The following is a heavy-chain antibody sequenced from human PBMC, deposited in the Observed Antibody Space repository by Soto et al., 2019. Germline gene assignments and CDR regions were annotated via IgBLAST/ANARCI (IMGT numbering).Heavy chain of an antibody. CDR2: IYYSGST. V-gene: IGHV4-39*01. D-gene: IGHD3-3*01. Sequence: ETLSLTCIVSGASISSSNYYWGWIRQPPGKGLEWIGSIYYSGSTYYNPSLKSRVTISVDTSKNQFSLTLSSVTAADTAVYYCARLGGFLEWLFSPEYFQEWGQGTLVTVSS. J-gene: IGHJ1*01. CDR3: ARLGGFLEWLFSPEYFQE. CDR1: GASISSSNYY.